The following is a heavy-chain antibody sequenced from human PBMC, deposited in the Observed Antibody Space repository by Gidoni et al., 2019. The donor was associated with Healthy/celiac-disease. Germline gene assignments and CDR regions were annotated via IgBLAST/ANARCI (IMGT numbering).Heavy chain of an antibody. V-gene: IGHV5-51*01. CDR2: IYPGDSDT. Sequence: MGIIYPGDSDTRYSPSFQGQVTISADKSISTAYLQWSSLKASDTAMYYCARANSSGWYYYYYGMDVWGQGTTVTVSS. CDR3: ARANSSGWYYYYYGMDV. D-gene: IGHD6-19*01. J-gene: IGHJ6*02.